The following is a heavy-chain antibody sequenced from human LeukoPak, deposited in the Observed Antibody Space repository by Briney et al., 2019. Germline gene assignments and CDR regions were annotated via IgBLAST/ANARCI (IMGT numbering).Heavy chain of an antibody. CDR2: IYYSGST. CDR1: GGSISSYY. CDR3: ARDRSSGRLGYFDY. Sequence: SETLSLTCTVSGGSISSYYWSWIRQPPGKGLEWIGYIYYSGSTNYNPSLKSRVTISVDTSKNQFSLELSSVTAADTAVYYCARDRSSGRLGYFDYWGQGTLVTVSS. D-gene: IGHD6-19*01. V-gene: IGHV4-59*01. J-gene: IGHJ4*02.